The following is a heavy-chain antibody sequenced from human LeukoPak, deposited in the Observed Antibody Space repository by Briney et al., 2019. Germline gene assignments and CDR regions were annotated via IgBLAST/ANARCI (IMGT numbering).Heavy chain of an antibody. CDR1: GFTFSNAW. D-gene: IGHD6-13*01. CDR3: ARVSGYSGTCYVDY. CDR2: IWYDGSNK. J-gene: IGHJ4*02. V-gene: IGHV3-33*08. Sequence: GGSLRLSCAGSGFTFSNAWMTWVRQAPGKALEWVAIIWYDGSNKYYADFVKGRFTTSRDNSKNTLYLQMNSLRADDTAVYYCARVSGYSGTCYVDYWGQGTLVTVSS.